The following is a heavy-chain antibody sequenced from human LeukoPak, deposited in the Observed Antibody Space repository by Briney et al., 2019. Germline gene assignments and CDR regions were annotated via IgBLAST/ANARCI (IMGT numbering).Heavy chain of an antibody. CDR2: INHSGST. CDR1: GGSFSGHC. D-gene: IGHD6-13*01. Sequence: SETLSLTCAVYGGSFSGHCWSWIRHPPGKGLEWIGEINHSGSTNYNPSLKSRVTISVDTSKNQFSLKLSSVTAADTAVYYCASVSRRAAAGRHDYWGQGTLVTVSS. J-gene: IGHJ4*02. V-gene: IGHV4-34*01. CDR3: ASVSRRAAAGRHDY.